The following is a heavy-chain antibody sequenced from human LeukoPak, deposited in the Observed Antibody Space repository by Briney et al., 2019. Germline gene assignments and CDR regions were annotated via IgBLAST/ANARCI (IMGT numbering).Heavy chain of an antibody. CDR3: ARVGYCSGGSCYSGYHYGMDV. CDR1: GFTVSDNY. J-gene: IGHJ6*02. Sequence: GGSLRLSCAASGFTVSDNYMSWVRQAPEKGLEWVSLIYSGDSTDYADSVKGRFTISRDNSENTVYLQMNSLRAEDTAVYYCARVGYCSGGSCYSGYHYGMDVWGQGTTVTVSS. V-gene: IGHV3-53*01. D-gene: IGHD2-15*01. CDR2: IYSGDST.